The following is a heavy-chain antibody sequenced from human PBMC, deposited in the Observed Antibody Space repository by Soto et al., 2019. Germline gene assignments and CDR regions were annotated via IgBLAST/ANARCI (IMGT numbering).Heavy chain of an antibody. CDR3: ARPGLSRGYCSSTSCPDPYYYGMDV. V-gene: IGHV5-51*01. Sequence: GESLKISCKGSGYSFTSYWIGWVRQMPGKGLEWMGIIYPGDSDTRYSPSFQGQVTISADKSISTAYLQWSSLKASDTAMYYCARPGLSRGYCSSTSCPDPYYYGMDVWGQGTTVTVSS. CDR1: GYSFTSYW. CDR2: IYPGDSDT. D-gene: IGHD2-2*01. J-gene: IGHJ6*02.